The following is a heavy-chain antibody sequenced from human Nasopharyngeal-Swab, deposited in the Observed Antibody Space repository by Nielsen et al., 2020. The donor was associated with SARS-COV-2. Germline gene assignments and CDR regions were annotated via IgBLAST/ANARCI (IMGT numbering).Heavy chain of an antibody. V-gene: IGHV3-21*01. CDR1: GFSFNTYS. J-gene: IGHJ6*03. D-gene: IGHD1-26*01. CDR3: ARIAGRGSIYYYYMDV. Sequence: GESLKISCAGSGFSFNTYSMIWVRQVPGEGLEWVSSISGSGSYVYYADSVKGRFTISKDSAKNSLYLQMNSLRAEDTAVYFCARIAGRGSIYYYYMDVWGTGTTVTVSS. CDR2: ISGSGSYV.